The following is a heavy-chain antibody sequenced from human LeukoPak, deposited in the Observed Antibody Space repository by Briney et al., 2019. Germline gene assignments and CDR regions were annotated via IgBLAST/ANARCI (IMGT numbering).Heavy chain of an antibody. J-gene: IGHJ6*02. D-gene: IGHD6-13*01. Sequence: GGSLRLSCEASGFTFSDHGIHWVRHTPGKGLEWLAIIYYDGNNKYYADSAKGRFTISRDNPKNTAYLQMNSLRVDDTAVYYCSRGGWPTAGTPRLDVWGQGTTVAVS. CDR1: GFTFSDHG. CDR3: SRGGWPTAGTPRLDV. CDR2: IYYDGNNK. V-gene: IGHV3-33*01.